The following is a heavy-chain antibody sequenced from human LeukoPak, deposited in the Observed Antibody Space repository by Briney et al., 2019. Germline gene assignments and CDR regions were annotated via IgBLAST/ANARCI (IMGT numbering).Heavy chain of an antibody. D-gene: IGHD3-9*01. CDR2: IWYDGSNK. J-gene: IGHJ5*02. CDR1: GFTFSSYG. V-gene: IGHV3-33*01. CDR3: ARVETIDILTGFGH. Sequence: GGSLRLSCAASGFTFSSYGMHWVRQAPGKGLEWVAVIWYDGSNKYYADSVKGRFTISRDNSKNTLYLQMNSLRAEDTAVYYCARVETIDILTGFGHWGQGTLVTVSS.